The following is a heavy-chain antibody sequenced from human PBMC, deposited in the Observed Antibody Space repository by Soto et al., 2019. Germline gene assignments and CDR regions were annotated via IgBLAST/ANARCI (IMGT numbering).Heavy chain of an antibody. Sequence: PSETLSLTCTVSGGSISSGGYYWSWIRQHPGKGLEWIGYIYYSGSTYYNPSLKSRVTISVDTSKNQFSLKLSSVTAADTAVYYCARGTLPMTTGFNWFDPWGQGTLVTVSS. J-gene: IGHJ5*02. CDR3: ARGTLPMTTGFNWFDP. V-gene: IGHV4-31*03. D-gene: IGHD4-17*01. CDR1: GGSISSGGYY. CDR2: IYYSGST.